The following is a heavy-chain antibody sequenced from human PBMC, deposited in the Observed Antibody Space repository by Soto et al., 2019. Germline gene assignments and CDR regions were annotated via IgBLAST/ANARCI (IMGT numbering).Heavy chain of an antibody. CDR2: FNPDTGGT. J-gene: IGHJ4*02. Sequence: QVQLVQSGAEVKKSGASVKVSCKASGYTFTAYYIHWLRQAPGQGLEWLGWFNPDTGGTDYAQKFQGWVTLTRDTSYPTEYMERRSVISGDTAVFDCVRDVGTDGSRWNGGAYDSWGQGTLITVSS. D-gene: IGHD6-19*01. V-gene: IGHV1-2*04. CDR3: VRDVGTDGSRWNGGAYDS. CDR1: GYTFTAYY.